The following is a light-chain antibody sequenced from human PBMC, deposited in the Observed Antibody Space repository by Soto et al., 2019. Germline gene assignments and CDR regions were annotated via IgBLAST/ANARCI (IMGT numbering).Light chain of an antibody. CDR1: QSISSW. CDR3: QQANSFPLT. V-gene: IGKV1-5*03. Sequence: DIQMTQSPSTLSASVGDRVTITCRASQSISSWLAWYQQKPGKAPKLLIYKASSVQSGVPSRFSGSGSGTEFTLTISSLQPEDFATYYCQQANSFPLTFGGGTKVDIK. CDR2: KAS. J-gene: IGKJ4*01.